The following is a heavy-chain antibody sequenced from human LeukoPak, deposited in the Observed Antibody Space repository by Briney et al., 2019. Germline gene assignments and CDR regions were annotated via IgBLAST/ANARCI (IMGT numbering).Heavy chain of an antibody. Sequence: GGSLRLSCAASGFTFTTYGMHWVRQAPGKGLVWVSRIMSDGRSTYADSVKGRFTISRDNAKNSLYLQMNSLRAEDTAVYYCARDIGVGTTNFDFWGQGTLVTVSS. CDR3: ARDIGVGTTNFDF. J-gene: IGHJ4*02. D-gene: IGHD1-26*01. CDR1: GFTFTTYG. V-gene: IGHV3-74*01. CDR2: IMSDGRST.